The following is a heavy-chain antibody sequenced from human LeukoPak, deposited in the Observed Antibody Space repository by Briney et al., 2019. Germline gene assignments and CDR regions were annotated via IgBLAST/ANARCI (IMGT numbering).Heavy chain of an antibody. V-gene: IGHV3-23*01. CDR1: GFTFSSYA. CDR3: AKSVSGWYDYFDY. D-gene: IGHD6-19*01. CDR2: ISGSGGST. Sequence: PGGSLRLSCAASGFTFSSYAMHWVRQAPGKGLEWVSAISGSGGSTYYADSVKGRFTISRDNSKNTLYLQMNSLRAEDTAVYYCAKSVSGWYDYFDYWGQGTLVTVSS. J-gene: IGHJ4*02.